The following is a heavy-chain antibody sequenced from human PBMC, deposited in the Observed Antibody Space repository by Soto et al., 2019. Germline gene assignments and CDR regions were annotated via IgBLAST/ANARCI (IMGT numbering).Heavy chain of an antibody. D-gene: IGHD6-13*01. Sequence: GGSLRLSCAASGFTFSSYAMSWVRQAPGKGLEWVSAISGSGGSTYYADSVKGRFTISRDNSKNTLYLQMNSLRAEDTAVYYCAKVESSSWYRAFGPDAFDIWGRGTMVTVSS. CDR1: GFTFSSYA. V-gene: IGHV3-23*01. CDR2: ISGSGGST. CDR3: AKVESSSWYRAFGPDAFDI. J-gene: IGHJ3*02.